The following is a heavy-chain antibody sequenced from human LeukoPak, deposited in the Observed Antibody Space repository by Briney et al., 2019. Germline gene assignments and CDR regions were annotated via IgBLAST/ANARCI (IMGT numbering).Heavy chain of an antibody. J-gene: IGHJ4*02. CDR3: ARWDGYNSQFDY. CDR1: GGSISSYY. CDR2: IYYSGST. Sequence: SETLSLTCTVSGGSISSYYWSWIRQPPGKGLEWIWYIYYSGSTNYNPSLKSRVTISVETSKNQFSLRLTSVTAADTAVYYCARWDGYNSQFDYWGQGTLVTVSS. D-gene: IGHD5-24*01. V-gene: IGHV4-59*01.